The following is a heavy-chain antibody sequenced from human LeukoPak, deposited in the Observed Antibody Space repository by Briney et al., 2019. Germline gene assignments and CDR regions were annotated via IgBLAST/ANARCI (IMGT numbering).Heavy chain of an antibody. CDR3: AKSVPAIRGEIDY. CDR2: LRLDGGDQ. CDR1: GFTLSQYG. Sequence: GGSLRLSCVASGFTLSQYGMHWVRQAPGKGLEWVAFLRLDGGDQSYADSVKGRFTISRDNSKNTLYLQMNSLRAEDTAVYYCAKSVPAIRGEIDYWGQGTLVTVSS. V-gene: IGHV3-30*02. J-gene: IGHJ4*02. D-gene: IGHD3-10*01.